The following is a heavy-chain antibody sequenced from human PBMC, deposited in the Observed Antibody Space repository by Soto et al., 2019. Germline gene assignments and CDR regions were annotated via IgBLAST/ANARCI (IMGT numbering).Heavy chain of an antibody. J-gene: IGHJ6*02. Sequence: GGSLRLSCAASGFTFSSYAMHWVRQAPGKGLEWVAVISYDGSNKYYADSVKGRFTISRDNSKNTLYLQMNSLRAEDTAVYYCARDRDSSGWYRYYYYYYGMDVWGQGTTVTVSS. V-gene: IGHV3-30-3*01. CDR2: ISYDGSNK. CDR1: GFTFSSYA. CDR3: ARDRDSSGWYRYYYYYYGMDV. D-gene: IGHD6-19*01.